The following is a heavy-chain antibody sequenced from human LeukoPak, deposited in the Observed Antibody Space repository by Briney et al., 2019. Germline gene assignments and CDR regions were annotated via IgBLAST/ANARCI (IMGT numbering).Heavy chain of an antibody. V-gene: IGHV3-7*03. CDR3: AKGNGPNTVTSRGYFDY. J-gene: IGHJ4*02. Sequence: GGSLRLSCAASGFTFSSYWMSWVRQAPGKGLEWVANIKQGGSEKYYVDSVKGRFTISRDNAKNSLYLQMNSLRAEDTAVYYCAKGNGPNTVTSRGYFDYWGQGTLVTVSS. D-gene: IGHD4-17*01. CDR1: GFTFSSYW. CDR2: IKQGGSEK.